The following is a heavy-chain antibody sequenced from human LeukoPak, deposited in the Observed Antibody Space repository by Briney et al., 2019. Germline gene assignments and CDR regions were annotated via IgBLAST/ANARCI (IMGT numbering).Heavy chain of an antibody. Sequence: TGGSLRLSCAASGFTFSSYAMSWVRQAPGKGLEWVSAISGSGGSTYHADSVKGRFTISRGNSKNTLYLQMNSLRAEDTAVYYCAKDRSNGYNWFDPWGQGALVTVSS. CDR2: ISGSGGST. V-gene: IGHV3-23*01. CDR3: AKDRSNGYNWFDP. CDR1: GFTFSSYA. D-gene: IGHD2-8*01. J-gene: IGHJ5*02.